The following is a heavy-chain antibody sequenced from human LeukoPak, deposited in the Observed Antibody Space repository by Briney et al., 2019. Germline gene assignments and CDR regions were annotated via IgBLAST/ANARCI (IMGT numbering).Heavy chain of an antibody. V-gene: IGHV3-7*01. CDR3: ASGGDYYDRSGYYYFDY. CDR2: IKQDGSEK. D-gene: IGHD3-22*01. J-gene: IGHJ4*02. CDR1: GFTFSSYW. Sequence: PGGSLRLSCAASGFTFSSYWMSWVRQAPGKGLEWVANIKQDGSEKYYVDSAKGRFTISRDSAKSSLYLQMNSLRAEDTAVYYCASGGDYYDRSGYYYFDYWGQGTLVTVSS.